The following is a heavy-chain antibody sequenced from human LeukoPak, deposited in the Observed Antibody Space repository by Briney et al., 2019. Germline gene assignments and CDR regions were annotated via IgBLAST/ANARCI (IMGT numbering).Heavy chain of an antibody. CDR1: GGSISSYY. V-gene: IGHV4-39*01. Sequence: PSETLSLTCTVSGGSISSYYWGWIRQPPGKGLEWIGSIYYSGSTYYNPSLKSRVTISVDTSQNQFSLKLSSVPAADPAVYYCARQAAGDGYYFDYWGQGTLVTVSS. J-gene: IGHJ4*02. CDR3: ARQAAGDGYYFDY. D-gene: IGHD6-13*01. CDR2: IYYSGST.